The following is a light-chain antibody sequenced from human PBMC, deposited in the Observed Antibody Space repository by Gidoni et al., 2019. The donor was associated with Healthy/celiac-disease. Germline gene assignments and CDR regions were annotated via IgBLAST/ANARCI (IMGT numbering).Light chain of an antibody. CDR3: MQALQTPWT. CDR2: LGS. CDR1: QSLLHSNGYNY. Sequence: DIVMTQSPLSLPVTPGEPASISCRYSQSLLHSNGYNYLDWYLQKPGQSPQLLIYLGSNRASGVPDRFRGSGSGTDFTLKISRVEAEDVGVYYCMQALQTPWTFGQGTKVEIK. J-gene: IGKJ1*01. V-gene: IGKV2-28*01.